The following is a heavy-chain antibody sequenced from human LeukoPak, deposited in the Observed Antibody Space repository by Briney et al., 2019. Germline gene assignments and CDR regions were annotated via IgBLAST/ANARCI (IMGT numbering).Heavy chain of an antibody. CDR1: GFTFSDYY. CDR2: ISSSGSML. CDR3: ATTVVTPYYYYYMDV. J-gene: IGHJ6*03. D-gene: IGHD4-23*01. V-gene: IGHV3-11*01. Sequence: GGSLRLSCAASGFTFSDYYMSWVRQAPGKGLEWVSYISSSGSMLHYADSVKGRFTISRDNAKNTLYLQMNSLRAEDTAVYYCATTVVTPYYYYYMDVWGKGTTVTVSS.